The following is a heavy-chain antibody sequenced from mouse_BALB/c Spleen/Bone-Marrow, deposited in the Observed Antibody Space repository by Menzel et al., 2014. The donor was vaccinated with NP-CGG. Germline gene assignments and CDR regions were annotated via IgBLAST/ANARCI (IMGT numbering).Heavy chain of an antibody. CDR2: IDPANVNT. V-gene: IGHV14-3*02. CDR1: GFNIKNTY. CDR3: AAYYYGSSLFAY. J-gene: IGHJ3*01. Sequence: VQLQQSGAELVKPGASVKLSCTASGFNIKNTYIHWVKQRPEQGLEWIGRIDPANVNTKYDPKFQGKATITADTSSNTAYLQLSRLTSEDTAVYYCAAYYYGSSLFAYWRQGTLVTVPA. D-gene: IGHD1-1*01.